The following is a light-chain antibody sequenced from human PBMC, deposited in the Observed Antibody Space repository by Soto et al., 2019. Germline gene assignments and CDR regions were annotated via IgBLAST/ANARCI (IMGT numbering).Light chain of an antibody. Sequence: QSALTQPRSVSGSPGQSVTISCAGTSSDVGAYNYVSWYQQHPGKAPKIMIYDVTERPSGVPDRFSGSKSGNTASLTISGLQAEDDADYYCCSFAGNSLVFGGGTKLTVL. J-gene: IGLJ2*01. V-gene: IGLV2-11*01. CDR1: SSDVGAYNY. CDR2: DVT. CDR3: CSFAGNSLV.